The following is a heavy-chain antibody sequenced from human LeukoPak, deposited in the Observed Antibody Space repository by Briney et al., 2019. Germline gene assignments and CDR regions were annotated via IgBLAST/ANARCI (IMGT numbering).Heavy chain of an antibody. D-gene: IGHD2-21*02. J-gene: IGHJ4*02. V-gene: IGHV3-21*01. Sequence: GGSLRLSCAASGFTFSSYSMNWVRQAPGKGLAWVSPISSSSSYIYYADSVKGRFTISRDNAKNSLYLQMNSLRAEDTAVYYCASVCGGDCYSSGYWGQGTLVTVSS. CDR2: ISSSSSYI. CDR3: ASVCGGDCYSSGY. CDR1: GFTFSSYS.